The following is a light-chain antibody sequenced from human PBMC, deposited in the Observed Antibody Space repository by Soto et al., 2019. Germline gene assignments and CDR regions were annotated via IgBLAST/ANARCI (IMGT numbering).Light chain of an antibody. CDR1: RSNIGSNT. CDR2: SNN. J-gene: IGLJ3*02. V-gene: IGLV1-44*01. Sequence: QSVLTQPPSASGTPGQRVTISCSGSRSNIGSNTVNWYQQLPGTAPKLLIYSNNQRPSGVPDRFSGSKSGTSASLAISGLQSEDEADDYCAAWDDSLNVWVFGGGTKVTVL. CDR3: AAWDDSLNVWV.